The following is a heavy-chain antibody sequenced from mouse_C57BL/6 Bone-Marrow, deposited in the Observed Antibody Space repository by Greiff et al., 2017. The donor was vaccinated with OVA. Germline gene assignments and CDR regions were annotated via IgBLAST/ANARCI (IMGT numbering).Heavy chain of an antibody. J-gene: IGHJ1*03. CDR1: GFTFSSYT. CDR2: ISGGGGNT. Sequence: EVMLVESGGGLVKPGGSLKLSCAASGFTFSSYTMSWVRQTPEKRLEWVATISGGGGNTYYPDSVKGRFTISRDNAKNTLYLQMSSLRSEDTALYYCARVTTVWYFDVWGTGTTVTVSS. D-gene: IGHD2-2*01. CDR3: ARVTTVWYFDV. V-gene: IGHV5-9*01.